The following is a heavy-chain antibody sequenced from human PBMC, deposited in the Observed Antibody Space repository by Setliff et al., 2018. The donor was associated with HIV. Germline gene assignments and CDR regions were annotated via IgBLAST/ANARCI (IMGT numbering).Heavy chain of an antibody. CDR2: IGPYNDRT. D-gene: IGHD6-13*01. Sequence: ASVKVSCKASGYTFTSYYMHWVRQAPGQGLEWMGWIGPYNDRTEYEQKFQGRVTMTTDTSANTAYMELRSLGSDDTAVYYCARADSSNWYHVDYWGQGTLVTVSS. V-gene: IGHV1-18*04. CDR1: GYTFTSYY. J-gene: IGHJ4*02. CDR3: ARADSSNWYHVDY.